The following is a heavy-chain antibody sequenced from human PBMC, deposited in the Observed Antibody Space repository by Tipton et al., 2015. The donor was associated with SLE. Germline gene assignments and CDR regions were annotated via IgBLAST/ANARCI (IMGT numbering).Heavy chain of an antibody. CDR2: IRSPTFGGTT. CDR3: TRIVPDAAGGQPLY. V-gene: IGHV3-49*01. D-gene: IGHD6-13*01. CDR1: GFNLGDYA. J-gene: IGHJ4*02. Sequence: SLRLSCTGSGFNLGDYAMSWFCQAPGGGLEWIGFIRSPTFGGTTDYIASVKGRFTISRDDSKNIAYLQMNSLKTDDTAVYYCTRIVPDAAGGQPLYWGQGTLVTVSS.